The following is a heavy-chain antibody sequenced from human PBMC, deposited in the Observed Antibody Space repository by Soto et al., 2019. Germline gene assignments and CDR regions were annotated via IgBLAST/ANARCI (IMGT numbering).Heavy chain of an antibody. CDR3: TGLAGAGNLSPHVDY. V-gene: IGHV3-73*01. D-gene: IGHD6-13*01. CDR2: IRSKANSYAT. J-gene: IGHJ4*02. Sequence: WGSLVVACASSGLTFSVSAMHWVRQASGKGLELVGRIRSKANSYATAYAASVKGRFTISRDDSKNTAYLQMNSLKTEDTAVYYCTGLAGAGNLSPHVDYWGQGTMVTVSS. CDR1: GLTFSVSA.